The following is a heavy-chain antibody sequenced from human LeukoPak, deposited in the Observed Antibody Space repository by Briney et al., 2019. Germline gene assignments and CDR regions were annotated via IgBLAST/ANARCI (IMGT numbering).Heavy chain of an antibody. V-gene: IGHV3-23*01. CDR2: ISGSGGST. J-gene: IGHJ6*03. CDR1: GFTFSSYG. Sequence: GGSLRLSCAASGFTFSSYGMSWVRQAPGKGLEWVSAISGSGGSTYYADSVKGRFTISRDNSKNTLFLQMNSLRAEDTAVYYCAKHPGDFTGIVNYYYMDVWGKGTTVIVSS. D-gene: IGHD1-26*01. CDR3: AKHPGDFTGIVNYYYMDV.